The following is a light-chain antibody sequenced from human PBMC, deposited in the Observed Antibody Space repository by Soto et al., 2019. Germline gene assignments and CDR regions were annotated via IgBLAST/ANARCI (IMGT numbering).Light chain of an antibody. CDR3: QQGYTSALT. V-gene: IGKV1-39*01. CDR1: QSIGKH. J-gene: IGKJ5*01. CDR2: AAS. Sequence: DIQMTQSPSSLSASVGDRVTITCRASQSIGKHLNWYQQKPGKAPKFLIYAASNLQSGVPSRLSGSGSGTDFTLTVNSLQPEDFATYYCQQGYTSALTFGQGTRLEIK.